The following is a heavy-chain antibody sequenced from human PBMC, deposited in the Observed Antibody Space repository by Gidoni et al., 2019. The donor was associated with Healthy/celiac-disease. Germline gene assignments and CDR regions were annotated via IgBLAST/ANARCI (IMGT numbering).Heavy chain of an antibody. Sequence: VQLVQPGAEAKKPGKSRKISCKGSGYRFTSYWIGWVRQMPGKGLEWMGIIYPGDSDTRYSPSFQGQVTISADKSISTAYLQWSGLKASDSAMYYCARGAVPGMQSHFDYWGQGTLVTVSS. CDR1: GYRFTSYW. CDR3: ARGAVPGMQSHFDY. D-gene: IGHD6-19*01. V-gene: IGHV5-51*01. CDR2: IYPGDSDT. J-gene: IGHJ4*02.